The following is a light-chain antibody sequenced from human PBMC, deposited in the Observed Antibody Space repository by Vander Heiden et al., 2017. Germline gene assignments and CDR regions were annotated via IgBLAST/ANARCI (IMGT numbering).Light chain of an antibody. CDR1: QTIKTY. CDR2: GAS. CDR3: QQSSSSPRT. V-gene: IGKV1-39*01. J-gene: IGKJ1*01. Sequence: DIQMTQSPSSLSASVGDRVTLTCRASQTIKTYLNWYQEKPGKAPKLLIYGASRLQSGVPSRFSGSGSGTDFTLTISSLQAEDFATYYCQQSSSSPRTFGRGTKLEVK.